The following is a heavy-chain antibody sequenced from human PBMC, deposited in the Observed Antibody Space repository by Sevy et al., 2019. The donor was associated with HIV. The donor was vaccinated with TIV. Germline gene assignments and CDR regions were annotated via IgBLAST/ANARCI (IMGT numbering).Heavy chain of an antibody. D-gene: IGHD1-26*01. J-gene: IGHJ4*02. CDR2: TYSNGHI. CDR1: GGSITSLY. Sequence: SDNLSLTRTVSGGSITSLYWNWIRQHPGRGLEVIANTYSNGHINYNPSLKSRVTLSLDTSKNQFSLRLSSVTAADTAMYYCAGENAWGRGYSWGQGTLVTVSS. V-gene: IGHV4-59*08. CDR3: AGENAWGRGYS.